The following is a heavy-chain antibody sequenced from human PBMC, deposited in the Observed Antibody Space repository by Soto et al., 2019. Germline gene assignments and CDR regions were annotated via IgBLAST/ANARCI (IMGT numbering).Heavy chain of an antibody. J-gene: IGHJ6*02. D-gene: IGHD6-13*01. V-gene: IGHV1-69*01. CDR2: IIPIFGTA. CDR3: ARYSSSWAYYYYGMDV. Sequence: QVQLVQSVAEVKKPGSSVKVSCKASGGTFSSYAISWVRQAPGQGLEWMGGIIPIFGTANYAQKFQGRVTITADESTSTAYMELSSLRSEDTAVYYCARYSSSWAYYYYGMDVWGQGTTVTVSS. CDR1: GGTFSSYA.